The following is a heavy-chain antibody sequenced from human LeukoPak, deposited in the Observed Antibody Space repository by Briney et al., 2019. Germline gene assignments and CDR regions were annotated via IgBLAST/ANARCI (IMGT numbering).Heavy chain of an antibody. CDR2: ISGSGGST. CDR3: AKDRRESGTYNWFDP. V-gene: IGHV3-23*01. J-gene: IGHJ5*02. Sequence: PGGSLRLSCAASGFTFSSYAMSWVRQAPGKGLEWVSSISGSGGSTYYADSVKGRFTISRDTSNNPLYLQMNSLRAEDTAVYYCAKDRRESGTYNWFDPWGQGTLVTVSS. CDR1: GFTFSSYA. D-gene: IGHD1-7*01.